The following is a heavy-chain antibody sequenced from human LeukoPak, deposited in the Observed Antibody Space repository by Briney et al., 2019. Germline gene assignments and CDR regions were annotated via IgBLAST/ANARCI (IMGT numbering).Heavy chain of an antibody. CDR3: ARGVEPLAANTLAY. D-gene: IGHD1-14*01. Sequence: GGSLRLSCAASGFTVITNDMTWVRQAPGKGLEWVSVLYSDGNTKYTDSVQGRFTISRDNSKNTLYLEMNSLSPDDTAVYYCARGVEPLAANTLAYWGQGTLVTVS. V-gene: IGHV3-53*01. J-gene: IGHJ4*02. CDR1: GFTVITND. CDR2: LYSDGNT.